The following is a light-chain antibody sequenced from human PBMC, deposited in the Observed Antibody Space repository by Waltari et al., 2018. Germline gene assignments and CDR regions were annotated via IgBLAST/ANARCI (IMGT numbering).Light chain of an antibody. CDR1: RSISRH. V-gene: IGKV3D-15*01. CDR3: QQYNNWPPLT. Sequence: VMTQSPATLFVSRGEGATLSCRASRSISRHVAWYHQKSGQAPRLLIFDASARATGIPARFSGSGSGTEFTLTISSLQSEDVGVYYCQQYNNWPPLTFGGGTKVEIK. J-gene: IGKJ4*01. CDR2: DAS.